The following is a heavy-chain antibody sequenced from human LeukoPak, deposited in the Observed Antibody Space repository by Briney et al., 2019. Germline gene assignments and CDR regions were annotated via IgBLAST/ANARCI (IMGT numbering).Heavy chain of an antibody. D-gene: IGHD6-19*01. CDR2: ISRGGRTV. Sequence: GGSLRLSCAASGFTFSNYEMNWVRQAPGKGLDWVAYISRGGRTVDYADSVKGRFTISRDNSKNTLYLQMNSLRAEDTALYYCAKLAAYSSGWYNFDYWGQGTLVTVSS. CDR1: GFTFSNYE. J-gene: IGHJ4*02. CDR3: AKLAAYSSGWYNFDY. V-gene: IGHV3-48*03.